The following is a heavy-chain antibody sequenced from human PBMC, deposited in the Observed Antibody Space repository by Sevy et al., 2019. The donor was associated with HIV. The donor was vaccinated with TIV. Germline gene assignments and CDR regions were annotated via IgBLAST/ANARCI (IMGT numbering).Heavy chain of an antibody. D-gene: IGHD2-15*01. CDR2: IIPIFGKA. V-gene: IGHV1-69*13. CDR1: GGTFSSYA. J-gene: IGHJ4*02. CDR3: AREGTSGVYCSGGSCYSEGYYFDY. Sequence: ASVKVSCKASGGTFSSYAISWVRQAPGQGLEWMGGIIPIFGKANYALKFQGRVTITADESTSTAYMELSSLRSEDTAVYYCAREGTSGVYCSGGSCYSEGYYFDYWGQGTLVTVSS.